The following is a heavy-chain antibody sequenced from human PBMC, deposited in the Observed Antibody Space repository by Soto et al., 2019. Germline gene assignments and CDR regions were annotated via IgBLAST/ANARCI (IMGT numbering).Heavy chain of an antibody. CDR1: GFTFSSYS. Sequence: PGGSLRLSCAASGFTFSSYSMNWVRQAPGKGLEWVSSISSSSSYIYYADSVKGRFTISRDNAKNSLYLQMNSLRAEDTAVYYCAPSRDGYNHFDYWGQGTLVTVSS. CDR3: APSRDGYNHFDY. V-gene: IGHV3-21*01. J-gene: IGHJ4*02. CDR2: ISSSSSYI. D-gene: IGHD5-12*01.